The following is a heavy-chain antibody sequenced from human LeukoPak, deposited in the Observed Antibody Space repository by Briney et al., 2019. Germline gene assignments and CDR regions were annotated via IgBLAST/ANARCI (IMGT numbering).Heavy chain of an antibody. CDR2: IHHSGST. CDR3: AGSFAAGTMTTAFNV. D-gene: IGHD1/OR15-1a*01. Sequence: SETLSLTCAVSGGPFSGYYWTWIRQSPGKGLEWTAEIHHSGSTNYNPSLKSRVTISVDTSRNQFSLNLNSVTAADRAVYYCAGSFAAGTMTTAFNVWSQGTMVTVSS. CDR1: GGPFSGYY. J-gene: IGHJ3*01. V-gene: IGHV4-34*01.